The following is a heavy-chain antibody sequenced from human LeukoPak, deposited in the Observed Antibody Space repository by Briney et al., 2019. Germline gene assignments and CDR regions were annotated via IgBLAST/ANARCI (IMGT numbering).Heavy chain of an antibody. J-gene: IGHJ4*02. CDR1: GYTFTSYA. Sequence: ASVKVSCKASGYTFTSYAMNWVRQAPGQGLEWMGWINTNTGNPTYARGFTGRFVFSLDTSVSTAYLQISSLKAEDTAVYYCARGDYDYVWGSYRDPNLYFDYWGQGTLVTVSS. CDR3: ARGDYDYVWGSYRDPNLYFDY. V-gene: IGHV7-4-1*02. CDR2: INTNTGNP. D-gene: IGHD3-16*02.